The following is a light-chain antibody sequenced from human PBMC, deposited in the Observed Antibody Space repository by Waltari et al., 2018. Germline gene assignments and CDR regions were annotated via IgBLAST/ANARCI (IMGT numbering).Light chain of an antibody. V-gene: IGLV2-14*01. CDR3: SSYTTKTTLV. CDR2: DVS. Sequence: QSGLTQPASVTGSPGQSITISCTGASSDVGGRYFVPWYQQHPGKAPKLLIFDVSKRPSGVSNRFSASKSGNTASLTISGLQAEDEADYYCSSYTTKTTLVFGGGTKLTVL. J-gene: IGLJ3*02. CDR1: SSDVGGRYF.